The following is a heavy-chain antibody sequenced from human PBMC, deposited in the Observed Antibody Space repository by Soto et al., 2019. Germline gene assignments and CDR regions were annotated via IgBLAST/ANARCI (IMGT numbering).Heavy chain of an antibody. J-gene: IGHJ4*02. CDR1: GGSISSHY. CDR3: AREHYDGSGYYYNFDS. Sequence: SETLSLTCSVCGGSISSHYWSWLRQAAGKGLEWIGRIYSTGNTNLNPSLKSRVTMSADTSKNQFSLKLSSVTAADTAVYYCAREHYDGSGYYYNFDSWGQGALVTVSS. V-gene: IGHV4-4*07. D-gene: IGHD3-22*01. CDR2: IYSTGNT.